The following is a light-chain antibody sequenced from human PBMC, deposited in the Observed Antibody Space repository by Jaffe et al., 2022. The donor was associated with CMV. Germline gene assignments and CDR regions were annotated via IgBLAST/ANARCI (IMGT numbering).Light chain of an antibody. J-gene: IGLJ2*01. CDR2: KDT. Sequence: SYELTQPPSVSVSPRQTARITCSGDALPKQYAYWYQQKPGQAPVLVIYKDTERPSGIPERFSGSSSGTTVTLTISGVQAEDEADYYCQSVDSSGTSVIFGGGTKLTVL. V-gene: IGLV3-25*03. CDR1: ALPKQY. CDR3: QSVDSSGTSVI.